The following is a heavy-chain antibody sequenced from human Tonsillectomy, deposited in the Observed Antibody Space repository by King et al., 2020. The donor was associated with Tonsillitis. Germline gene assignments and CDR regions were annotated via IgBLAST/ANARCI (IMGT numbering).Heavy chain of an antibody. CDR1: GFSFTAYS. CDR3: ARDPGDWRAFDY. J-gene: IGHJ4*02. D-gene: IGHD2-21*02. CDR2: INPDSGDT. Sequence: HLVQSGAELRKPGASVKVSCQASGFSFTAYSLHWVRQAPGQGLDWMGRINPDSGDTEYALTFEGRVTMTRDTSTNTAYMELSRLTSDDTAVYYCARDPGDWRAFDYWGQGTLVTVSS. V-gene: IGHV1-2*06.